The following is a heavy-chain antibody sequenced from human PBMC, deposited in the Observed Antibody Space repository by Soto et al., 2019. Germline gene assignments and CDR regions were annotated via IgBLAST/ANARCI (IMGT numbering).Heavy chain of an antibody. J-gene: IGHJ6*02. CDR3: ARDLPQRITIFGVVRGYYYYGMDV. V-gene: IGHV1-69*13. CDR2: IIPIFGTA. CDR1: GGTFSSYA. D-gene: IGHD3-3*01. Sequence: GASVKVSCKASGGTFSSYAISWVRQAPGQGLEWMGGIIPIFGTANYAQKFQGRVTITADESTSTAYMELSSLRSEDTAVYYCARDLPQRITIFGVVRGYYYYGMDVWGQGTXVTVSS.